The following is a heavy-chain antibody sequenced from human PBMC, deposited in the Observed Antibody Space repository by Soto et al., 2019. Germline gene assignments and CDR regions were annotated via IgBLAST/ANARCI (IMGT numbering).Heavy chain of an antibody. D-gene: IGHD1-7*01. CDR2: IYYSGST. CDR3: ASVGGTTDYYVDV. CDR1: GGSISSGGYY. Sequence: TSETLSLTCTVSGGSISSGGYYWSWIRQHPGKGLEWIGYIYYSGSTYYNPSLKSRVTISVDTSKNQFSLKLSSVTAADTAVYYCASVGGTTDYYVDVWGKGTTVTVSS. V-gene: IGHV4-31*03. J-gene: IGHJ6*03.